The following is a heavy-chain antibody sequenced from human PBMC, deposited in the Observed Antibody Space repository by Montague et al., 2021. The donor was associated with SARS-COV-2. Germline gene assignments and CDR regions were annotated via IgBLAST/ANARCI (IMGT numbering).Heavy chain of an antibody. CDR1: GGSVATGEYF. J-gene: IGHJ5*02. V-gene: IGHV4-61*02. Sequence: TLSLTCTVSGGSVATGEYFWNWIRQPAGKGLEWIGRVYTSGSTTYIPSLNSRLTISLDTSKNRISLNLSSVTAADTAVFYCARDHSSWGQGTLVTVSS. CDR2: VYTSGST. D-gene: IGHD2-21*01. CDR3: ARDHSS.